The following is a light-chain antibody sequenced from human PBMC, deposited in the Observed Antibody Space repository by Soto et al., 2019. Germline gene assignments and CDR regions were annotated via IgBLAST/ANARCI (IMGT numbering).Light chain of an antibody. CDR3: QQSYITLYS. CDR2: DAS. J-gene: IGKJ2*03. CDR1: QSVPNNY. Sequence: EIVLTQSPDSLSLSPGEGATLSCRASQSVPNNYLAWYQQKPAQAPRLLIHDASTRATGIPDRFSGSGSGTDFTLTISRLEPEDFATYYCQQSYITLYSFGQGTSLEIK. V-gene: IGKV3D-20*02.